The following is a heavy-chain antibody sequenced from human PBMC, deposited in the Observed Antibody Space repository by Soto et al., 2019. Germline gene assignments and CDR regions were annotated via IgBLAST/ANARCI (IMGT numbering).Heavy chain of an antibody. CDR3: ARAMANYFDY. CDR1: GGSVSSDDYS. CDR2: IRDSGST. J-gene: IGHJ4*02. D-gene: IGHD2-8*01. Sequence: QVQLQESGPGLVKPSQTLSVTCTVSGGSVSSDDYSWSWIRQHPGKGLEWIGYIRDSGSTYYNPSLXGXAXIXXDTSKNQFPLRLRSVTAADTAVYYCARAMANYFDYWGQGTLVTASS. V-gene: IGHV4-31*03.